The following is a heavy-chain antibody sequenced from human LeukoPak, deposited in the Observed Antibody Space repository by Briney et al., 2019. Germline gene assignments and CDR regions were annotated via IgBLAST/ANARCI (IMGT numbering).Heavy chain of an antibody. CDR3: ERGRSLDSSSYREDY. J-gene: IGHJ4*02. CDR1: GFTFSTYS. V-gene: IGHV3-48*01. CDR2: ISTTSSAI. Sequence: GGSLRLSCAASGFTFSTYSMNWVRQAPGKGLEWVSYISTTSSAIYYADSVKGQFTISRDNAKNSLYLQMNSLRAEDTAVYYCERGRSLDSSSYREDYWGQGTLVTVSS. D-gene: IGHD3-22*01.